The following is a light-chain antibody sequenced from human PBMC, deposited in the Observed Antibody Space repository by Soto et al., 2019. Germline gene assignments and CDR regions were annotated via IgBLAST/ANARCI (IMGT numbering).Light chain of an antibody. CDR1: QTIGNY. CDR2: AAS. J-gene: IGKJ1*01. V-gene: IGKV1-39*01. CDR3: QQSYNTPRT. Sequence: DIQMTQAPSSLPASVGDRVTITCRASQTIGNYLNWYQQRPGKAPNLLISAASTLQSGVPSRFSGSGSGTDFTLTITSLQPEDFATYYCQQSYNTPRTFGQGTKVDIK.